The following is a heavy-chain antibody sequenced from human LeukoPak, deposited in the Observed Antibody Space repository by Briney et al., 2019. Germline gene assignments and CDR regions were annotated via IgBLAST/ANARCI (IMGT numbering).Heavy chain of an antibody. CDR1: GGSISSGGYS. CDR2: IYHSGST. J-gene: IGHJ4*02. D-gene: IGHD5-12*01. V-gene: IGHV4-30-2*01. CDR3: ARSGYGISYYFDY. Sequence: PSETLSLTCAVSGGSISSGGYSWSWIRQPPGKGLEWIGYIYHSGSTYYNPSLKSRVTISVDRSKNQFSLKLSSVTAADTAVYYCARSGYGISYYFDYWGQGTLVTVSS.